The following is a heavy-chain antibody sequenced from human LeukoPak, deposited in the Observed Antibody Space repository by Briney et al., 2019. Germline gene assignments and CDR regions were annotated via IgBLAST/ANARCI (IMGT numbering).Heavy chain of an antibody. V-gene: IGHV4-39*01. CDR3: ARQESGTYFKPFDY. CDR1: GGSISSSSYY. CDR2: TLYSGRT. J-gene: IGHJ4*02. Sequence: SETLSLTCTVSGGSISSSSYYWAWIRQPPGKGLGWIGHTLYSGRTYYNPSLKSRVTITADTSRNQFSLKLSSVTAADTAVFYCARQESGTYFKPFDYWGQGTLVTVSS. D-gene: IGHD1-26*01.